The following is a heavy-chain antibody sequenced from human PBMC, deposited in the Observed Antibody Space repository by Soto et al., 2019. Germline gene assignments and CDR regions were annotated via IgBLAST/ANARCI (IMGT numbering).Heavy chain of an antibody. CDR2: IHSGGTT. D-gene: IGHD3-3*01. V-gene: IGHV4-30-4*01. J-gene: IGHJ4*02. CDR1: GASISNGYYS. Sequence: QVQLQEPGPRLVEPSHTLSLTCTVSGASISNGYYSWSWIRQSTGTGLEWIGHIHSGGTTYSNPSLKRRLTISVDMSKNQFSLKLSSLTAADTAVYYCARGPSADKVDYWGQGTLVTVSS. CDR3: ARGPSADKVDY.